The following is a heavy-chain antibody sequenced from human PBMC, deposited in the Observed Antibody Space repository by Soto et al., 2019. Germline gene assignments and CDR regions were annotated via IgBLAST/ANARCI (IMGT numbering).Heavy chain of an antibody. D-gene: IGHD1-26*01. CDR3: AEDWDSSYYYYGMDV. V-gene: IGHV3-30*18. CDR2: ISYDGSNK. J-gene: IGHJ6*02. CDR1: GFTFSSYG. Sequence: GGSLRLSCAASGFTFSSYGMHWVRQAPGKGLEWVAVISYDGSNKYYADSVKGRFTISRDNSKNTLYLQMNSLRAEDTAVYYCAEDWDSSYYYYGMDVWGQGTTVTVSS.